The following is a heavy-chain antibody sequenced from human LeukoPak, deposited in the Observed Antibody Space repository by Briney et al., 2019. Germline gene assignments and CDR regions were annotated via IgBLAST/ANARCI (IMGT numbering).Heavy chain of an antibody. D-gene: IGHD3-10*01. CDR2: IRSKTHGGTP. CDR3: TRARYYGSASYYSDAFDV. J-gene: IGHJ3*01. CDR1: GFTFGDYA. V-gene: IGHV3-49*04. Sequence: GGSLRLSCTASGFTFGDYAFSWVRQAPEKGLQWVTFIRSKTHGGTPEYAASVKGRFTVSRDDSKSIAYLQIDSLKTEDTAVYYCTRARYYGSASYYSDAFDVWGQGTLVTVSS.